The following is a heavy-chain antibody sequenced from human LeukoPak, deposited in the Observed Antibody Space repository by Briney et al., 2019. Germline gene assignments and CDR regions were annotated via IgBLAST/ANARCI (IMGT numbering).Heavy chain of an antibody. CDR2: ISFAGNGE. Sequence: GGSLRLSCAASGFTFSNYAMHWVRQAPGKGLEWVAVISFAGNGEFYADSVKGRLTISRDNSKNTLYLQMNSLRPEDTAMYYCAKDEVGRYCSSTSCYSRFDYWGQGTLVTVSS. CDR3: AKDEVGRYCSSTSCYSRFDY. J-gene: IGHJ4*02. CDR1: GFTFSNYA. V-gene: IGHV3-30*18. D-gene: IGHD2-2*02.